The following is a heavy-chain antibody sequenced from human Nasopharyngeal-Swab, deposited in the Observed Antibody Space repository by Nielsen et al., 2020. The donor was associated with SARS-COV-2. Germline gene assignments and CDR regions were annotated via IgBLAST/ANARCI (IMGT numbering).Heavy chain of an antibody. CDR3: ARVKLRLGELSLASKAFYYYYGMDV. V-gene: IGHV1-69*04. CDR2: IIPILGIA. J-gene: IGHJ6*02. CDR1: GGTFSSYA. Sequence: SVKVSCKASGGTFSSYAISWVRQAPGQGLEWMGRIIPILGIANYAQKFQGRVTITADKSTSTAHMELSSLRSEDTAVYYCARVKLRLGELSLASKAFYYYYGMDVWGQGTTVTVSS. D-gene: IGHD3-16*02.